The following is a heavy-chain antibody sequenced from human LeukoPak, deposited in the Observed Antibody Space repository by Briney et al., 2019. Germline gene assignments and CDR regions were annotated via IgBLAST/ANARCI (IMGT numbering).Heavy chain of an antibody. J-gene: IGHJ4*02. CDR1: GGTFSSYA. CDR3: ARLSQTPDYYSSGGYFYLGY. CDR2: IIPILGIA. D-gene: IGHD3-22*01. Sequence: GASVKVSCKASGGTFSSYAISWVRQAPGQGLEWMGRIIPILGIANYAQKFQGRVTITADKSTSTAYMELSSLRSDDTAVYYCARLSQTPDYYSSGGYFYLGYWGQGTPVTVSS. V-gene: IGHV1-69*04.